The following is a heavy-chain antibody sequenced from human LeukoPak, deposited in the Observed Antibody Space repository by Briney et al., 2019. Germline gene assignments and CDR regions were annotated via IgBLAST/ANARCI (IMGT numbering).Heavy chain of an antibody. CDR1: GFTVSSNY. CDR3: ARGRFLEWLSDAFDI. Sequence: GGSLRLSCAASGFTVSSNYMSWVRQAPGKGLEWVSYISSSSSTIYYADSVKGRFTISRDNAKNSLYLQMNSLRAEDTAVYYYARGRFLEWLSDAFDIWGQGTMVTVSS. CDR2: ISSSSSTI. D-gene: IGHD3-3*01. J-gene: IGHJ3*02. V-gene: IGHV3-48*01.